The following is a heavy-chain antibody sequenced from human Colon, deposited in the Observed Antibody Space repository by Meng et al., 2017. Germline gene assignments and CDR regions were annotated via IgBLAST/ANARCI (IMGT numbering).Heavy chain of an antibody. V-gene: IGHV3-48*03. CDR2: SSSSGDTM. D-gene: IGHD4-23*01. Sequence: GGSLRLSCAASGFTFSSYEMNWVRQAPGKGLEWISYSSSSGDTMYYADSVKGRFTISRDNANNSLYLQMNSLRAEDTAVYYCARVKGLRWHYFDYWGQGTLVTVSS. CDR1: GFTFSSYE. J-gene: IGHJ4*02. CDR3: ARVKGLRWHYFDY.